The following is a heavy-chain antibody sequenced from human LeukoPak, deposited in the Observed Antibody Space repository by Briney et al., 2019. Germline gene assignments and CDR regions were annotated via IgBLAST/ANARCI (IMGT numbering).Heavy chain of an antibody. Sequence: SETLPLTCAVYGGSFSGYYWSWIRQPPGKGLEWIGEINHSGSTNYNPSLKSRVTISVDTSKNQFSLKLSSVTAADTAVYYCARDMVRGVNQLGYWGQGTLVTVSS. CDR3: ARDMVRGVNQLGY. CDR2: INHSGST. CDR1: GGSFSGYY. J-gene: IGHJ4*02. D-gene: IGHD3-10*01. V-gene: IGHV4-34*01.